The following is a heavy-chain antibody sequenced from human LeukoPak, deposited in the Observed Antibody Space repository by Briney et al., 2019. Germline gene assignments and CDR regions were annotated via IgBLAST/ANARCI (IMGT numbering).Heavy chain of an antibody. V-gene: IGHV4-34*01. CDR3: AREGYYYYGMDV. Sequence: SETLSLTCAVYGGSFSGYYWSWIRQPPGKGLEWIGEINHNGSTNYNPSLKSRVNISVDTSKNQFSLKLSSVTAAVTAVYYCAREGYYYYGMDVWGQGTTVAVSS. CDR2: INHNGST. CDR1: GGSFSGYY. J-gene: IGHJ6*02.